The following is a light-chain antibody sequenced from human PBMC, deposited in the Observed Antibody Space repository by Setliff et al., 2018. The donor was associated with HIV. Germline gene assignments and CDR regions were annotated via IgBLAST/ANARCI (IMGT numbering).Light chain of an antibody. V-gene: IGLV2-14*01. CDR1: SSDVGGYNY. Sequence: SALAQPASVSGSPGQSITISCTGTSSDVGGYNYVSWYQQRPGKAPKLMIFDVSRRPSGVSNRFSGSKSGNTASLTISGLQAEDEADYYCTSYTSSFTYVFGSGTKVTVL. CDR2: DVS. CDR3: TSYTSSFTYV. J-gene: IGLJ1*01.